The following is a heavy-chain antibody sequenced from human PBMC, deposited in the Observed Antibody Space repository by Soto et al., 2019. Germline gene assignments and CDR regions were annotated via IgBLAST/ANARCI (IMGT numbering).Heavy chain of an antibody. CDR2: IWYDGSNK. CDR1: GFTFSSYG. CDR3: ARAGRWLQLRGDY. D-gene: IGHD5-12*01. J-gene: IGHJ4*02. V-gene: IGHV3-33*01. Sequence: QVQLVESGGGVVQPGRSLRLSCAASGFTFSSYGMHWVRQAPGKGLEWVAVIWYDGSNKHYADSVKGRFTISRDNSKNTLYLQMNSLRAEDTAVYYCARAGRWLQLRGDYWGQGTLVTVSS.